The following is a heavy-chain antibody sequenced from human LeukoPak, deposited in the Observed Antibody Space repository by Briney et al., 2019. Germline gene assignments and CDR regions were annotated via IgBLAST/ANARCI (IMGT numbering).Heavy chain of an antibody. CDR3: AKDPVGAQLWFYYFDY. V-gene: IGHV3-23*01. Sequence: GGSLRLSCAASGFTFSSYAMSWVRQAPGKGLEWVSAISGSGGSTYYADSVKGRFTISRDNSKNTLYLQMNSLRAEDTAVYYCAKDPVGAQLWFYYFDYWGQEPWSPSPQ. CDR1: GFTFSSYA. J-gene: IGHJ4*01. D-gene: IGHD5-18*01. CDR2: ISGSGGST.